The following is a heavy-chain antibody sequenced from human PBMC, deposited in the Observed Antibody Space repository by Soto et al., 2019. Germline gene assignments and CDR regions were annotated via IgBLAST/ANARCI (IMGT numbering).Heavy chain of an antibody. CDR1: GFTFSSYA. CDR2: ISGSGGST. J-gene: IGHJ4*02. Sequence: EVQLLESGGGLVQPGGSLRLSCAASGFTFSSYAMSWVRQAPGKGLEWVSAISGSGGSTYYADSVKGRFTSSRDNSKNTLYLQMNSLRAEETAVYYCAKAQLLWFGELYYWGQGALVTVSS. V-gene: IGHV3-23*01. D-gene: IGHD3-10*01. CDR3: AKAQLLWFGELYY.